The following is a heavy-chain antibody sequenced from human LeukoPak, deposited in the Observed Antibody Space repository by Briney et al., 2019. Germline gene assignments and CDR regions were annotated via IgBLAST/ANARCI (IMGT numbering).Heavy chain of an antibody. CDR1: GFTFSSYS. Sequence: PGGSLRLSCAASGFTFSSYSMNWVRQAPGKGLEWVSYISSSSSTIYYADSVKGRFTISRDNAKNSLYLQMNSPRAEDTAVYYCARDGGDDLNWGQGTLVTVSS. D-gene: IGHD2-21*01. CDR3: ARDGGDDLN. J-gene: IGHJ4*02. V-gene: IGHV3-48*01. CDR2: ISSSSSTI.